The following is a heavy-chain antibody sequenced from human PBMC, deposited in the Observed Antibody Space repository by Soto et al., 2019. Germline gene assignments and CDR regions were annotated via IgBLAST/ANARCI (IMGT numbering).Heavy chain of an antibody. J-gene: IGHJ4*02. CDR2: IYWDDDK. Sequence: QITLNESGPTQVKPRQTLTLTCTFSGFSLTTSGVGVGWIGQSPGKAPEWLALIYWDDDKRYSPSLNSRLTITKDTSKNQVVLTMADLDPADTATYYCAHRVLRTVFGLVTTTAIYFDFWGQGTPVAVSS. CDR3: AHRVLRTVFGLVTTTAIYFDF. CDR1: GFSLTTSGVG. V-gene: IGHV2-5*02. D-gene: IGHD3-3*01.